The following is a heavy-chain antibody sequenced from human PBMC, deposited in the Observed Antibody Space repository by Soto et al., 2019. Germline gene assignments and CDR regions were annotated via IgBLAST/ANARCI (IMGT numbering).Heavy chain of an antibody. Sequence: EVQLVESGGGLVQPGGSLRLSCVDSGFTFSSYWMSWVRQAPVKGLEWVGNIKQDGSEENYVDSVKGRFTISRDNAKNSMYLQMTSLRGGGTAVYYWARIAASGRGWDVWGQGTTVVVSS. CDR2: IKQDGSEE. D-gene: IGHD6-13*01. V-gene: IGHV3-7*01. CDR3: ARIAASGRGWDV. CDR1: GFTFSSYW. J-gene: IGHJ6*02.